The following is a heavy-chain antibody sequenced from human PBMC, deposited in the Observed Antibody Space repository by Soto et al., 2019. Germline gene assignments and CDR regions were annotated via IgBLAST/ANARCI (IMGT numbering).Heavy chain of an antibody. CDR2: MNPNSGNT. D-gene: IGHD3-10*01. CDR1: GYTFTSYD. CDR3: ARGINYYDSGDDAFDI. Sequence: QVQLVQSGAEVKKPGASVKVSCKASGYTFTSYDINWVRQATGQGLEWMGWMNPNSGNTGDAQKFQGRVTMTRNTSISTAYMALSSLRSEDTAVYYCARGINYYDSGDDAFDIWGQGTMVTVSS. V-gene: IGHV1-8*01. J-gene: IGHJ3*02.